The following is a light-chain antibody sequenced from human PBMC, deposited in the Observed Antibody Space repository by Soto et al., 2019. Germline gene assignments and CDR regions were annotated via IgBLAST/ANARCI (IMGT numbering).Light chain of an antibody. Sequence: MGLTQSPGNLSLSPGERVILSCRASQRVAFRFLAWYQQRPGQPPRLLIYGVSPRSTGIPHRFSGGGCGSDFTLTITRLEPEDFAVYYCQQYNGSPWTFGQGTKVEIK. CDR3: QQYNGSPWT. J-gene: IGKJ1*01. CDR2: GVS. CDR1: QRVAFRF. V-gene: IGKV3-20*01.